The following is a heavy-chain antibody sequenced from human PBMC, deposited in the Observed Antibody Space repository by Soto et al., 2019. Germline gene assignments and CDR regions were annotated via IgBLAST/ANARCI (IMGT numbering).Heavy chain of an antibody. J-gene: IGHJ4*01. V-gene: IGHV3-23*01. Sequence: GGSLRLSCAASGFTFSSYAMSWVRQAPGKGLEWVSAISGSGGSTYYADSVKGRFTISRDNSKNTLYLQMNSLRAEDTAVYYCAKQELYYYDISGYHPGRPSFAYWG. CDR3: AKQELYYYDISGYHPGRPSFAY. D-gene: IGHD3-22*01. CDR1: GFTFSSYA. CDR2: ISGSGGST.